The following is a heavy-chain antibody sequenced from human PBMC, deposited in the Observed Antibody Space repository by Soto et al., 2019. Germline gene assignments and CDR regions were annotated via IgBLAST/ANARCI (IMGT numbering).Heavy chain of an antibody. V-gene: IGHV4-59*08. CDR2: IYYSGST. J-gene: IGHJ6*03. Sequence: SETLSLTCTVSGGSISSYYWSWIRQPPGKGLEWIGYIYYSGSTNYNPSLKSRVTISVDTSKNQFSLKLSSVTAADTAVYYCARMVYSSRGYYYYMDVWGKGTTVTVSS. D-gene: IGHD6-13*01. CDR1: GGSISSYY. CDR3: ARMVYSSRGYYYYMDV.